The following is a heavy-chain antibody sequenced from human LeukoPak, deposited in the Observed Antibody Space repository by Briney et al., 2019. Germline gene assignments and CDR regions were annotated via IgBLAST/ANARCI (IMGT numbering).Heavy chain of an antibody. CDR3: ARGEGELLSSRAFDI. CDR2: INPSGGST. J-gene: IGHJ3*02. CDR1: GYTFTSYY. V-gene: IGHV1-46*01. Sequence: ASVKVSCKASGYTFTSYYMHWVRQAPGQGLEWMGIINPSGGSTSYAQKFQGRVTMTRDMSTSTVYMELSSLRSEDTAVYYCARGEGELLSSRAFDIWGQGTMVTVSS. D-gene: IGHD1-26*01.